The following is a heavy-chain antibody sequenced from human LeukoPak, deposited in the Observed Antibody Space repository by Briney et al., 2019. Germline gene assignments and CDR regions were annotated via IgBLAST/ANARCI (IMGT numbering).Heavy chain of an antibody. D-gene: IGHD6-19*01. J-gene: IGHJ4*02. Sequence: GGSLRLSCAASGFTFSSYAMSWVRQAPGKGLEWVSAISSNGGSTYYADSVKGRFTISRDNSKNTLYLQMSSLRAEDTAVYYCVASSSGWTFDYWGQGTLVTVSS. CDR1: GFTFSSYA. CDR2: ISSNGGST. CDR3: VASSSGWTFDY. V-gene: IGHV3-64D*06.